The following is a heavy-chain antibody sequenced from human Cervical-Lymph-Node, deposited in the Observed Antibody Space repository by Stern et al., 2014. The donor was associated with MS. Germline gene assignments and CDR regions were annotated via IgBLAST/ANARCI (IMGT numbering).Heavy chain of an antibody. J-gene: IGHJ4*02. CDR1: GFTLSRYW. CDR2: MNSDGTTT. V-gene: IGHV3-74*01. D-gene: IGHD1-1*01. CDR3: ARDVQGDGNYNLDH. Sequence: EDQLVESGGGLVQPGGSLRLSCAASGFTLSRYWMHWVRQAPGQGLVWLSRMNSDGTTTNYADSVKGRFTISRDNAKNMVYLQVNSLRVDDTAVYYCARDVQGDGNYNLDHWGQGTLVTVSS.